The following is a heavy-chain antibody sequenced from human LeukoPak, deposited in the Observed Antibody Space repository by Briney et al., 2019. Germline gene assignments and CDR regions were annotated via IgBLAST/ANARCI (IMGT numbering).Heavy chain of an antibody. Sequence: ASVKVSCKVSGYTLTELSMHWVRQAPGKGLEWMGGFDPEDGETIYAQKFQGRVTMTEDTSTDTAYMELSSLRSEDTAVYYCATWGDGDYYFDYWGQRTLVTVSS. CDR2: FDPEDGET. CDR3: ATWGDGDYYFDY. V-gene: IGHV1-24*01. J-gene: IGHJ4*02. D-gene: IGHD4-17*01. CDR1: GYTLTELS.